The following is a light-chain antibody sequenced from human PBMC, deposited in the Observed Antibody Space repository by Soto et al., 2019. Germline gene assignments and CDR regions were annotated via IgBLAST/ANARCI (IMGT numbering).Light chain of an antibody. CDR1: SSNIGAYKY. CDR2: EVS. Sequence: QSVLTQPASVSGSPGQSITISCTGTSSNIGAYKYVSWYQQHPGKAPKLMIFEVSHRPSGVYDRFSCSKSDNTASLTISGIQNEDDDDYYCTSYTTSTTVLFGGGTKVTVL. J-gene: IGLJ2*01. CDR3: TSYTTSTTVL. V-gene: IGLV2-14*01.